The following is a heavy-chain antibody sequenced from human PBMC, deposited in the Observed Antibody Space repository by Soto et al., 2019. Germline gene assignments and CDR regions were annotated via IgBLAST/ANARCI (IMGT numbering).Heavy chain of an antibody. Sequence: QVQLQQGGAGLLKPSETLSLTGAVYGGSFSGYYWNWIRQPPGKGLVWIGKIDHSGYTNYSPSLTRVVTISVDTSNTQCSLMLTSVTAPATAVYYCARVRAWFDPWGQGTLVTVAS. CDR2: IDHSGYT. D-gene: IGHD3-3*01. CDR3: ARVRAWFDP. J-gene: IGHJ5*02. CDR1: GGSFSGYY. V-gene: IGHV4-34*01.